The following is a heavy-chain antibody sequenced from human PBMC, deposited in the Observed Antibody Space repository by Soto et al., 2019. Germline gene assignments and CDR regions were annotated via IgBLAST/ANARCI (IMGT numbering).Heavy chain of an antibody. J-gene: IGHJ4*02. D-gene: IGHD3-10*01. V-gene: IGHV3-21*01. CDR1: GFTFSSYS. CDR3: ARDKGSGSPASDY. CDR2: ISSSSSYI. Sequence: GGSLRLSCAASGFTFSSYSMNWVRQAPGKGLEWVSSISSSSSYIYYADSVKGRFTISRDNAKNSLYLQMNSLRAEDTAVYYCARDKGSGSPASDYWGQGTLVTVSS.